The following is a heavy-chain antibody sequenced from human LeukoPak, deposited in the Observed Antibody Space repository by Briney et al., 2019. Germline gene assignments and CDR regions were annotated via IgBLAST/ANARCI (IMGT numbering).Heavy chain of an antibody. CDR2: ISAYNGNT. Sequence: ASVKVSCKASGYTFTSYGISWVRQAPGQGREWMGWISAYNGNTNYAQKLQGRVTMTTDTSTSTAYMELRSLRSDDTAVYYCARDIDEWELLGEGDFDYWGQGTLVTVSS. CDR3: ARDIDEWELLGEGDFDY. J-gene: IGHJ4*02. CDR1: GYTFTSYG. D-gene: IGHD1-26*01. V-gene: IGHV1-18*01.